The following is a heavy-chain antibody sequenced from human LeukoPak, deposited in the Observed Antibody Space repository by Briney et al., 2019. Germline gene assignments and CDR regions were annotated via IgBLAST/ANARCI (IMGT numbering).Heavy chain of an antibody. J-gene: IGHJ4*02. Sequence: GGSLRLSCSASGFAFSTYAMHWVRQAPGKGLEWVAVISYDGSYKDYGDPVKGRFTLSRDNSKSTVFLEMSSLRAEDTAVYHCARARLQWEVRYPRFDSWGQGPLVTVSS. CDR2: ISYDGSYK. CDR3: ARARLQWEVRYPRFDS. D-gene: IGHD1-26*01. V-gene: IGHV3-30*03. CDR1: GFAFSTYA.